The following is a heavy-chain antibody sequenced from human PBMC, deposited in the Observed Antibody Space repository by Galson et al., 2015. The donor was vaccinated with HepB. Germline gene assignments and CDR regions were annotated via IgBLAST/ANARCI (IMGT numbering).Heavy chain of an antibody. CDR1: GGSLSSYY. J-gene: IGHJ3*02. Sequence: ETLSLTCPVSGGSLSSYYWSWIRQPPGKGLEWIGYIYCSGSTNYNPSLKSRVTISVDTSKNQFSLKLSSVTAADTAVYYCARVLLGYYDSSGYYPSSAFDIWGQGTMVTVS. CDR2: IYCSGST. CDR3: ARVLLGYYDSSGYYPSSAFDI. D-gene: IGHD3-22*01. V-gene: IGHV4-59*01.